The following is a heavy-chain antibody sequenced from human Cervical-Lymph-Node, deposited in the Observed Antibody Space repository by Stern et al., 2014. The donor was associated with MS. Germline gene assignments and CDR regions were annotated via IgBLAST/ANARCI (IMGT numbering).Heavy chain of an antibody. CDR3: ARECAGTGCLFDY. D-gene: IGHD6-19*01. Sequence: EVQLEESGGGLVQPGGSLRLSCTASGFAFSTYWMNWVRQTPGKGLEWVANIKEDGTETHYVDSVKGRFTISRDNAKTSLYLQMNSLRVEDTGVYYCARECAGTGCLFDYWGLGTLVTVSS. CDR2: IKEDGTET. J-gene: IGHJ4*02. V-gene: IGHV3-7*01. CDR1: GFAFSTYW.